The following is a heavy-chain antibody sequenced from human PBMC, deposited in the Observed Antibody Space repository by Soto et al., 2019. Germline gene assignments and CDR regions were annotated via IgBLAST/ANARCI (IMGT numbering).Heavy chain of an antibody. CDR1: RYTFTSYG. CDR3: ARGAAAMSWFDP. CDR2: ISAYNGNT. Sequence: SVKVSCKDSRYTFTSYGIHWVRQAPGQGLEWMGWISAYNGNTNYAQKLQGRVTMTTDTSTSTAYMELRSLRSDDTAVYYCARGAAAMSWFDPWGQGTLVTVSS. J-gene: IGHJ5*02. D-gene: IGHD2-2*01. V-gene: IGHV1-18*01.